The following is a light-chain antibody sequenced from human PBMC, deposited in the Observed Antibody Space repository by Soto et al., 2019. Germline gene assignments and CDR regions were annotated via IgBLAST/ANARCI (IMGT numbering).Light chain of an antibody. CDR1: QSVSGW. CDR2: KAS. Sequence: DIQMTQSPSTLSASVGDRVTITCRASQSVSGWLAWYQQRPEKAPKLLIYKASTLERGVPSRFSGSGSGTEFTLTISTLQPDDFATYYCQQYYSYPLTFGGGTRVDI. V-gene: IGKV1-5*03. CDR3: QQYYSYPLT. J-gene: IGKJ4*01.